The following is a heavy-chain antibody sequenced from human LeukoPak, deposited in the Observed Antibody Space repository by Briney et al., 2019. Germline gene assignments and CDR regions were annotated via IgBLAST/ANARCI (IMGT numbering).Heavy chain of an antibody. Sequence: GGSLRLSCAASGFTFSSYAMSWVRQAPGKGLEWVSAISGSGGSTYYADSVKGRFTISRDNSKNTLYLQMNSLRAEDTAVYYCAKQQYYDSSGYYFLPDYWGQGTLVTVSS. V-gene: IGHV3-23*01. D-gene: IGHD3-22*01. J-gene: IGHJ4*02. CDR3: AKQQYYDSSGYYFLPDY. CDR1: GFTFSSYA. CDR2: ISGSGGST.